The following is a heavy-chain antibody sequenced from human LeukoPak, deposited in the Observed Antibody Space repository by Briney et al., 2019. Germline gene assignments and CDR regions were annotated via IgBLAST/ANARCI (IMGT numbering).Heavy chain of an antibody. V-gene: IGHV1-18*01. CDR1: GYTFTSNG. CDR2: ISAYNGNT. D-gene: IGHD2-2*01. CDR3: ARGQTVPAGWFDY. J-gene: IGHJ4*02. Sequence: SMKLSSKASGYTFTSNGISWVRQATGQGLEWMGWISAYNGNTNYAQKLQGRVTMTTDTSTSTAYMELRSLRSDDTAVYYCARGQTVPAGWFDYWGQGTLVTVSS.